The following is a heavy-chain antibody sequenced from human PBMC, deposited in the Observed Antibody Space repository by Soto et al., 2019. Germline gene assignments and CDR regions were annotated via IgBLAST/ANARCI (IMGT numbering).Heavy chain of an antibody. Sequence: GGSLRLSCAASGFTFSSYWMSWVRQAPGKGLEWVANIKQDGSEKYYVDSVKGRFTISRGNAKNSLYLQMNSLRAEDTAVYYCARDQAYYDFWSGYSNYYYYYGMDVWGQGTTVTVSS. CDR1: GFTFSSYW. J-gene: IGHJ6*02. CDR2: IKQDGSEK. V-gene: IGHV3-7*03. CDR3: ARDQAYYDFWSGYSNYYYYYGMDV. D-gene: IGHD3-3*01.